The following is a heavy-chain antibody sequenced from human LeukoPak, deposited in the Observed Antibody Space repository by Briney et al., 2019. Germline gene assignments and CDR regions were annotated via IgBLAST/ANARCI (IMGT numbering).Heavy chain of an antibody. J-gene: IGHJ4*02. V-gene: IGHV4-31*03. CDR2: IYYSGST. D-gene: IGHD3-16*02. CDR3: ARGSPYDYIWGSYRPHFFDY. Sequence: PSETLSLTCTVSGGSISSGGYYWSWIRQHPGKGLEWIGYIYYSGSTYYNPSLKSRVTISVDTSKNQFSLKLSSVTAADTAVYYCARGSPYDYIWGSYRPHFFDYWGQGTLVTVPS. CDR1: GGSISSGGYY.